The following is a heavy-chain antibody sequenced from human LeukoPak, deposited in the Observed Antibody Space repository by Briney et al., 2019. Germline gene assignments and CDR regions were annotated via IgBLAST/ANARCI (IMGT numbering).Heavy chain of an antibody. D-gene: IGHD6-6*01. V-gene: IGHV4-34*01. J-gene: IGHJ3*02. CDR1: GGSFSGYY. CDR2: INHSGST. CDR3: ARARPLDAFDI. Sequence: SETLSLTCAVYGGSFSGYYWSWIRQPPGKGLEWIGEINHSGSTNYNPSLKTRATISVDTSKNQFSLNLSSVTAADTAVYYCARARPLDAFDIWGQGTMVTVSS.